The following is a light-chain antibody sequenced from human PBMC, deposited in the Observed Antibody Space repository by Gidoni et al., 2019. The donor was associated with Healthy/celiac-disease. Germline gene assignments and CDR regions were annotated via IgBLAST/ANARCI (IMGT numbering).Light chain of an antibody. Sequence: QSALTQPASVSGSPGQSITISCTGTSSDVGGYNYVSWYQQHSGKAPKLMIYEVSNRPSGVSNRFSGSKSGNTASLTISGLQAEDEADYYCSSYTSSSTLKVFGGGTKLTGL. CDR2: EVS. V-gene: IGLV2-14*01. CDR3: SSYTSSSTLKV. CDR1: SSDVGGYNY. J-gene: IGLJ2*01.